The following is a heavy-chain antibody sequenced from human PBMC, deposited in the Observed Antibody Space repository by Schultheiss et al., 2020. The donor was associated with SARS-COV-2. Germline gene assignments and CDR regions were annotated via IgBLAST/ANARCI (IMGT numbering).Heavy chain of an antibody. Sequence: GGSLRLSCVASGLTFSSYGMHWVRQAPGKGLEWVAFMSFDGSNTYYSDSVRGRFSVSRDISKSTLYLQMNSLRAEDTAVYYCATLPEGVYAIHFDYWGQGTLVTVSS. J-gene: IGHJ4*02. CDR2: MSFDGSNT. D-gene: IGHD2-8*01. CDR1: GLTFSSYG. V-gene: IGHV3-30*12. CDR3: ATLPEGVYAIHFDY.